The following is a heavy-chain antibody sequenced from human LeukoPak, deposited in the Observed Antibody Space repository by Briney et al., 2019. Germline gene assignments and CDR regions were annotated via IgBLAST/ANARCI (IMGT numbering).Heavy chain of an antibody. D-gene: IGHD3/OR15-3a*01. CDR1: GFTFSSYW. CDR3: ARGSPDYWALSY. Sequence: GGSLRLSCAASGFTFSSYWMHWVRQVPGKGLLWVSRINGDGRTTNYADSVKGRFTISRDNAKNTLYLQMNSLRAEDTALYYCARGSPDYWALSYWGQGTLVAASS. CDR2: INGDGRTT. V-gene: IGHV3-74*01. J-gene: IGHJ4*02.